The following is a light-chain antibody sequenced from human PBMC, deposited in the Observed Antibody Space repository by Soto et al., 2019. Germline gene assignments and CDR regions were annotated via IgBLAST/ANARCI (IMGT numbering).Light chain of an antibody. Sequence: ELVMTQSPATLSVSPGERATLSCRASQSVSSNLAWYQQKPCQAPRLLIYGASTRATGIPARFSGSGSGTEFTLTISSLQSQDFAVYYCQQYNNWPPITFGQGTRLEIK. J-gene: IGKJ5*01. CDR1: QSVSSN. CDR2: GAS. V-gene: IGKV3-15*01. CDR3: QQYNNWPPIT.